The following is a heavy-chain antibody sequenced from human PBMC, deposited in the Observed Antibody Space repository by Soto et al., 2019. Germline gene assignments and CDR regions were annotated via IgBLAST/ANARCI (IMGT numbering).Heavy chain of an antibody. J-gene: IGHJ4*02. CDR1: GYTFTSYD. CDR3: ARGLPYMSGYDYDFDY. V-gene: IGHV1-8*01. CDR2: MNPNSGNT. D-gene: IGHD5-12*01. Sequence: ASVKVSCKASGYTFTSYDINWVRQATGQGLEWMGWMNPNSGNTGYAQKFQGRVTMTRNTSISTAYMELSSLRSEDTAVYYCARGLPYMSGYDYDFDYWGQGTLVTVSS.